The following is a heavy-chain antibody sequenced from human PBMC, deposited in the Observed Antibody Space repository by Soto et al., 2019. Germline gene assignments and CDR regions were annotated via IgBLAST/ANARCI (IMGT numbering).Heavy chain of an antibody. CDR2: TSAYNGNT. D-gene: IGHD3-22*01. Sequence: ASVKVSCKASGYTFTSYGISWVRQAPGQGLEWMGWTSAYNGNTNYAQKLQGRVTMTTDTSTSTAYMELRSLRSDDTAVYYCARNAGRRYYDSRGFDIWGQGTMVTVSS. CDR3: ARNAGRRYYDSRGFDI. J-gene: IGHJ3*02. V-gene: IGHV1-18*04. CDR1: GYTFTSYG.